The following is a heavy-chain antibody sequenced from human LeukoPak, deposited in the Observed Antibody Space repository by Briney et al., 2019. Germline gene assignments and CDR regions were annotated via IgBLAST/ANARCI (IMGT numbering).Heavy chain of an antibody. J-gene: IGHJ4*02. V-gene: IGHV1-18*01. D-gene: IGHD3-22*01. CDR3: ARRQGMGDSSGYYDCYFDF. Sequence: ASVKVSCKASGYTFTSYGFSWVGQAPGQGLEWMGWISAYNGDTNYAQKPQGRMTMTTYTATITTYMALRSLRSDDTATYYCARRQGMGDSSGYYDCYFDFWGQGTLVTVSS. CDR1: GYTFTSYG. CDR2: ISAYNGDT.